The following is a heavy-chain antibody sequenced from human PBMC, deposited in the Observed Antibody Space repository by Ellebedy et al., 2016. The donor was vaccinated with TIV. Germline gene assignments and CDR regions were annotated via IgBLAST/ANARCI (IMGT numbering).Heavy chain of an antibody. V-gene: IGHV4-59*01. D-gene: IGHD4-23*01. CDR1: GGSINSYF. CDR2: FYYVGST. Sequence: SETLSLTXTVSGGSINSYFWSWIRQPPEKGLEWIGHFYYVGSTNYNPSLKSRVTISGDTSRNQFSLELSSVTAADTAVYYCTSWGDYGGNRHFDYWGQGTLVTVAS. CDR3: TSWGDYGGNRHFDY. J-gene: IGHJ4*02.